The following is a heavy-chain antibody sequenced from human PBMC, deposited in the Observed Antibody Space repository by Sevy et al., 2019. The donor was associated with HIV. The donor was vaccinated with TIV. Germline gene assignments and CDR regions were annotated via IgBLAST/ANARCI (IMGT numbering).Heavy chain of an antibody. J-gene: IGHJ5*02. CDR1: GYTFTGYY. Sequence: ASVKVSCKASGYTFTGYYMHWVRQAPGQGLEWMGWINTKSGGTNYAQKFQGRVTMTRDTSISTAYMELSRLRSDDTAVYYCARGFYYYDSSGYYWPWGQGTLVTVSS. CDR2: INTKSGGT. CDR3: ARGFYYYDSSGYYWP. V-gene: IGHV1-2*02. D-gene: IGHD3-22*01.